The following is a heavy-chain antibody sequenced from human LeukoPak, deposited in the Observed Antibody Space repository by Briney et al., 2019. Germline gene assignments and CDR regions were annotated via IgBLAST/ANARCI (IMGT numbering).Heavy chain of an antibody. CDR1: GGSISSYY. V-gene: IGHV4-59*01. D-gene: IGHD4-23*01. J-gene: IGHJ2*01. CDR3: ARDPGGYWYFDL. Sequence: KPSETLSLTCTVSGGSISSYYWSWIRQPPGKGLEWIGYIYNSGSTNYNPSLKSRVTISVDTSKNQFSLKLSSVTAADTAVYYCARDPGGYWYFDLWGRGTLVTVSS. CDR2: IYNSGST.